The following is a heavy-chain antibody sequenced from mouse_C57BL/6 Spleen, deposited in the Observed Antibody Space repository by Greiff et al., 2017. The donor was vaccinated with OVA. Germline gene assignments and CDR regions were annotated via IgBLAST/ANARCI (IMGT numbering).Heavy chain of an antibody. CDR3: AILLITTVVAHFDY. V-gene: IGHV1-82*01. CDR2: IYPGDGDT. Sequence: QVQLQQSGPELVKPGASVKISCKASGYAFSSSWMNWVKQRPGKGLEWIGRIYPGDGDTNYNGKFKGKATLTADKSSSTAYMQLSSLTSEDSAVYFCAILLITTVVAHFDYWGQGTTLTVSS. J-gene: IGHJ2*01. D-gene: IGHD1-1*01. CDR1: GYAFSSSW.